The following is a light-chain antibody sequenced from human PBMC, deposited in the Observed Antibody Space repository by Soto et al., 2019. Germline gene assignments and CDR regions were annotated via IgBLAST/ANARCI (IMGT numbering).Light chain of an antibody. CDR3: QHRVHGPT. J-gene: IGKJ4*01. CDR1: QSVGNY. CDR2: DVS. Sequence: EIALTQSPATLSLPLGERATLSCRARQSVGNYLGWYQQRPGQAPRLLMSDVSRRATGVPARFSGSGSGTDFPLTISSLEPEDVAVYYCQHRVHGPTFGGGTKVEIK. V-gene: IGKV3-11*01.